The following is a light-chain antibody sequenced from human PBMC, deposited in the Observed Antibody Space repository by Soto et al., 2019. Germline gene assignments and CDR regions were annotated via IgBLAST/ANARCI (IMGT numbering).Light chain of an antibody. CDR1: QSVSTY. CDR2: VAS. J-gene: IGKJ4*01. Sequence: EIVLTQSPATLSLSPGERATLSCRASQSVSTYLAWYQQKPGQAPRLLIYVASNRATGIPARFSGSGSGTDFTLTISSLEPEDFALYYCQQRSNFLTFGGGTKVDIK. CDR3: QQRSNFLT. V-gene: IGKV3-11*01.